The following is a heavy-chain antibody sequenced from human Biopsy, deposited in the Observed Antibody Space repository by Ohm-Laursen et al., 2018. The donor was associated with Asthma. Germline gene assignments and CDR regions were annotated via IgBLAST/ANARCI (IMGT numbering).Heavy chain of an antibody. V-gene: IGHV3-53*01. Sequence: GSLRLSCAASGFTVSRDHMFWVRQAPGKGLEWVSVIYSGGTSHTADSVRGRFTISRDFSKNTLHLQMHGLRVEDTAVYYCAGGDSSGWSHYYFDYWGQGTLVTVSS. CDR1: GFTVSRDH. CDR2: IYSGGTS. D-gene: IGHD6-19*01. CDR3: AGGDSSGWSHYYFDY. J-gene: IGHJ4*02.